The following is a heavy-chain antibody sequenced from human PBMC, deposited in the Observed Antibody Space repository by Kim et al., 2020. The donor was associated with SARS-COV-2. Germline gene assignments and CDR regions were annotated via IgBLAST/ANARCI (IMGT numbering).Heavy chain of an antibody. CDR3: AREHILTGYYNGVFDY. Sequence: LKSRVTISVDTSKNQLSLKLSSVTAADTAVYYCAREHILTGYYNGVFDYWGQGTLVTVSS. J-gene: IGHJ4*02. V-gene: IGHV4-59*01. D-gene: IGHD3-9*01.